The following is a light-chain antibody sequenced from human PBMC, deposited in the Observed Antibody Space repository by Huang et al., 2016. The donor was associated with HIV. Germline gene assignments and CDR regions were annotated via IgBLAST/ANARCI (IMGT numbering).Light chain of an antibody. CDR3: QQRGNPPIT. V-gene: IGKV3-11*01. CDR2: DAS. Sequence: EVVLTQSPVTLSLSPGERATLACRASQNINFYLGWYQQKPGQPPRPLIYDASTRTTGIPARFSGSGSGTDFTLTISSLEPEDFVTYYCQQRGNPPITFCQGTRLEIK. CDR1: QNINFY. J-gene: IGKJ5*01.